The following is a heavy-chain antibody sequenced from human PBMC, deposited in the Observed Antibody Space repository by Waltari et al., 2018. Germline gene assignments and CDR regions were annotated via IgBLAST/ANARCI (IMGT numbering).Heavy chain of an antibody. CDR3: ANSEAVAGGGFDY. Sequence: QVQLVESGGGVVQPGRSLRLSCAASGFTFSSYGMHWVRQAPGKGLEWVAVIWYDGSNKYYADSVKGRFTISRDNSKNTLYLQMNSLRAEDTAVYYCANSEAVAGGGFDYWGQGTLVIVSS. CDR1: GFTFSSYG. J-gene: IGHJ4*02. D-gene: IGHD6-19*01. V-gene: IGHV3-33*08. CDR2: IWYDGSNK.